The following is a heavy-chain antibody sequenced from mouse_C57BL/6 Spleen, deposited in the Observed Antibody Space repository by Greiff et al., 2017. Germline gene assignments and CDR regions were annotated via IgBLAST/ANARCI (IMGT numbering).Heavy chain of an antibody. CDR3: ARWSRYYFDY. D-gene: IGHD2-14*01. V-gene: IGHV1-80*01. Sequence: QVQLQQSGAELVKPGASVKISCTASGYAFSSYWMNWVKQRPGKGLEWIGQIYPGDGDPNYNGQINGKATLPADKYSRTAYMQLSSLTAEDAAVYFCARWSRYYFDYWGQGTTLTVSS. CDR1: GYAFSSYW. CDR2: IYPGDGDP. J-gene: IGHJ2*01.